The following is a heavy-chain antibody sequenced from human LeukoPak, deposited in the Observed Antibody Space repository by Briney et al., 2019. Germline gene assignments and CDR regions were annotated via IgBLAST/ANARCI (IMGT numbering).Heavy chain of an antibody. D-gene: IGHD3-22*01. Sequence: GGSLRLSCAASGFTFSSYGMHWVRQAPGKGREWVAVIWYDGSNKYYADSVKGRFTIFRDNSKNTLYLQMNSLRAEDTAVYYCARDGRSSGTDYWGQGTLVTVSS. CDR2: IWYDGSNK. J-gene: IGHJ4*02. CDR3: ARDGRSSGTDY. CDR1: GFTFSSYG. V-gene: IGHV3-33*08.